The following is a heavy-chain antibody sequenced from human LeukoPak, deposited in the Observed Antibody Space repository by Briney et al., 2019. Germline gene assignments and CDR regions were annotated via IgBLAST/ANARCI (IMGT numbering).Heavy chain of an antibody. D-gene: IGHD2-2*01. V-gene: IGHV1-8*01. J-gene: IGHJ3*02. Sequence: ASVKVSCKASGYTFTSYDINWVRQATGQGLEWMGWMNPNSGNTGYAQKFQGRVTMTRNTSISTAYMELSSLRSEDTAVYYCAGPVGCSSTSCQDAFDIWGQGTMVTVSS. CDR2: MNPNSGNT. CDR3: AGPVGCSSTSCQDAFDI. CDR1: GYTFTSYD.